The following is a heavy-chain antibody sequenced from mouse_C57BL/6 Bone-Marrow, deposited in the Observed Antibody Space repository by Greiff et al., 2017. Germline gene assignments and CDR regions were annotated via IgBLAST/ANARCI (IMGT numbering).Heavy chain of an antibody. CDR3: ARSGSGYVWFAY. Sequence: QVQLQQPGAELVKPGASVTMSCKASGYTFTSYWITWVKQRPGQGLEWIGDIYPGSGSTNYNEKFKSKATLTVDTSSSTAYMQLSSLTSEDSAVYYCARSGSGYVWFAYWGQGTLVTVYA. J-gene: IGHJ3*01. D-gene: IGHD3-2*02. CDR2: IYPGSGST. CDR1: GYTFTSYW. V-gene: IGHV1-55*01.